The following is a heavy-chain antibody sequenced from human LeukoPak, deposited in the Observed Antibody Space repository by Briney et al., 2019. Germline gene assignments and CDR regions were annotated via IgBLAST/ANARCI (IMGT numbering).Heavy chain of an antibody. CDR1: EDTFRNTYG. CDR2: ISGSGRNT. J-gene: IGHJ4*02. D-gene: IGHD2-15*01. V-gene: IGHV3-23*01. CDR3: AKAGYCHGGTCYGNFAY. Sequence: GGSLRLSCAASEDTFRNTYGMNWVRQAPGKGLEWVSGISGSGRNTYYADSVEGRFTISRDTSKNTLYLQMNSLRAEDTAIYFCAKAGYCHGGTCYGNFAYWGQGTLVTVSS.